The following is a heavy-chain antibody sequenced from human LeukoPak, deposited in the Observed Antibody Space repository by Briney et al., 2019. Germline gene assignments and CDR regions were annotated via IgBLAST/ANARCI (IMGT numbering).Heavy chain of an antibody. CDR2: ISSSSSYI. CDR1: GFTFRSYS. CDR3: ARGPYYHYMDV. V-gene: IGHV3-21*01. J-gene: IGHJ6*03. Sequence: PGGSLRLSYAASGFTFRSYSMNWVRQAPGKGLEWVSSISSSSSYIYYADSVKGRFTISRDNAKNSLYLQMNSLRAGDTAVYYCARGPYYHYMDVWGKGTTVTVSS.